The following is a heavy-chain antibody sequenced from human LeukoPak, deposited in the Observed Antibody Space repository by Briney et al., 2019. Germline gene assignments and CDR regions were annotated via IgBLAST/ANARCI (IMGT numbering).Heavy chain of an antibody. Sequence: GGSLRLSCVASGCTFSSYAMSWVRQAPGKGPEWVSDISGSGGTTYYAESVKGRFTISRDNSKNTLYLQMNSLRAEDTALYYCAKSWQYNWFDSWGQGTLVTVSS. V-gene: IGHV3-23*01. CDR2: ISGSGGTT. CDR3: AKSWQYNWFDS. J-gene: IGHJ5*01. CDR1: GCTFSSYA. D-gene: IGHD5-12*01.